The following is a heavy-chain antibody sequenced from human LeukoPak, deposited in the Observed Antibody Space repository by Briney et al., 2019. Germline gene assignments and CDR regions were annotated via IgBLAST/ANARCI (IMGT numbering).Heavy chain of an antibody. CDR2: FYYSGNT. V-gene: IGHV4-39*02. J-gene: IGHJ5*02. CDR3: ARGILGYCSSTSCLVLGGDNWFDP. Sequence: PSETLSLTCTVSGDSISSSPYYWGWIRQPPGKGLEWIGSFYYSGNTYYNPSLKSRVTISVDTSENHFSLKLSSVTAADTAVYYCARGILGYCSSTSCLVLGGDNWFDPWGQGTLVTVSS. D-gene: IGHD2-2*01. CDR1: GDSISSSPYY.